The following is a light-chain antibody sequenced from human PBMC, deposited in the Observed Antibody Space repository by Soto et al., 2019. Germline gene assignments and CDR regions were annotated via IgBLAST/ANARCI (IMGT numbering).Light chain of an antibody. Sequence: EVVLTQSPDTLSLSPGERATLSCRASQSVSSSFLAWYQHKPDQAPRLLIYAASSRATGIPDGFCGSGSGTDFSLTISRREPDDFAVYYCQQYGSSPPYTFGQGTKLEIK. J-gene: IGKJ2*01. V-gene: IGKV3-20*01. CDR3: QQYGSSPPYT. CDR1: QSVSSSF. CDR2: AAS.